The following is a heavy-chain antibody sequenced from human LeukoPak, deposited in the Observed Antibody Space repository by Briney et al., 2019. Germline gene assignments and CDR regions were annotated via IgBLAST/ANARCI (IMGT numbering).Heavy chain of an antibody. CDR3: ARASHGSGSYRYYFHY. J-gene: IGHJ4*02. CDR1: GLSFSSYT. Sequence: GGSLRLSCAPSGLSFSSYTIHWVRQAPGKGLEWVALISYDESNKYYADSVKGRFTISRDNSKNTLYLQMNSLRPEDTAMYYCARASHGSGSYRYYFHYWGQGTLVTVSS. D-gene: IGHD3-10*01. CDR2: ISYDESNK. V-gene: IGHV3-30-3*01.